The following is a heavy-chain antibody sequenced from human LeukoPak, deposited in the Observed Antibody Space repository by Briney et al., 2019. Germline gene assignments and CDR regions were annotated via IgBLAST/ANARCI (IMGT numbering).Heavy chain of an antibody. CDR1: GGSISSYY. V-gene: IGHV4-4*07. Sequence: VKPSETLPLTCTVSGGSISSYYWSWIRQPAGKGLEWIGRIYTSGSTNYNPSLKSRVTMSVDTSKNQFSLKLSSVTAADTAVYYCARDYCSSTSCYPYYFDYWGQGTLVTVSS. CDR2: IYTSGST. D-gene: IGHD2-2*01. CDR3: ARDYCSSTSCYPYYFDY. J-gene: IGHJ4*02.